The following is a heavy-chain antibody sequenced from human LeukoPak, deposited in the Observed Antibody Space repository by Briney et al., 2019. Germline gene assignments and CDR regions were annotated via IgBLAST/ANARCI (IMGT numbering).Heavy chain of an antibody. V-gene: IGHV4-59*01. CDR2: IYYSGGT. D-gene: IGHD6-13*01. CDR3: ARRAAAVGTYYMDV. J-gene: IGHJ6*03. Sequence: PSGTLSLTCTVSGGSINSYYWNWIRQPPGKGLEWIGYIYYSGGTNYNPSLKSRVTIAVDTSKNQFSLKLSSVTAADTAVYYCARRAAAVGTYYMDVWGKGTTVTASS. CDR1: GGSINSYY.